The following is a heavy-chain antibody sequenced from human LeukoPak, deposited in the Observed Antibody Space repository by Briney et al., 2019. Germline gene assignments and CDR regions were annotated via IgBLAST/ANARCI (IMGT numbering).Heavy chain of an antibody. CDR1: GFNFRGQA. J-gene: IGHJ4*02. V-gene: IGHV3-23*01. CDR2: ISGRGETT. D-gene: IGHD3-10*01. CDR3: AKDVIRGAISYFES. Sequence: GGSLRLSCAASGFNFRGQAMSWVRQGPGKGLEWVAGISGRGETTYYADSVQGRFNISRDNSKNTLFLEVNSLRAEDTAVYYCAKDVIRGAISYFESWGQGTWVTVSP.